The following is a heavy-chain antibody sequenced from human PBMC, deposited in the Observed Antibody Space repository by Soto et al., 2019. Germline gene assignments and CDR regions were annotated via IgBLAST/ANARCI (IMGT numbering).Heavy chain of an antibody. J-gene: IGHJ6*02. V-gene: IGHV1-58*01. CDR2: IVVGSGNT. D-gene: IGHD5-18*01. Sequence: PARKKRLEWIGWIVVGSGNTNYAQKFQERVTITRDMSTSTAYMELSSLRSEDTAVYYCAADSTAPDPSPYDHYGMDVWGQGTTVPV. CDR3: AADSTAPDPSPYDHYGMDV.